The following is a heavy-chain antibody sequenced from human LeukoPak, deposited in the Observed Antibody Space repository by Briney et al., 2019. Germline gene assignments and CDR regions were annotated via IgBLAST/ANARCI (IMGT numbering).Heavy chain of an antibody. D-gene: IGHD3-9*01. CDR2: IYWDDDK. CDR1: GFSLSTTGVG. Sequence: SGPTLVNPTQTLTLTCTFSGFSLSTTGVGVGWIRQPPGKAPEWLALIYWDDDKRYSPSLKSRLTITKDTSKNQVVLTMTSMDRVDTATYYCAHLSRDYDILIDYIYYFDYWGQGTLVTVSS. V-gene: IGHV2-5*02. J-gene: IGHJ4*02. CDR3: AHLSRDYDILIDYIYYFDY.